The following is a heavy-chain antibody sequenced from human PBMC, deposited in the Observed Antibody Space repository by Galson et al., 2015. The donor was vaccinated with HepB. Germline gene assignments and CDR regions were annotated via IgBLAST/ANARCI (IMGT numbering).Heavy chain of an antibody. J-gene: IGHJ4*02. V-gene: IGHV3-23*01. CDR1: GFTFSSYA. CDR3: AKVARYVDTAMVTTRGHFDY. D-gene: IGHD5-18*01. CDR2: ISGSGGST. Sequence: SGFTFSSYAMSWVRQAPGKGLEWVSAISGSGGSTYYADSVKGRFTISRDNSKNTLYLQMNSLRAEDTAVYYCAKVARYVDTAMVTTRGHFDYWGQGTLVTVSS.